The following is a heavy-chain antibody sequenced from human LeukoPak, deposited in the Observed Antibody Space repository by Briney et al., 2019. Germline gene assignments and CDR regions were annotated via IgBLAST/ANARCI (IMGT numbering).Heavy chain of an antibody. Sequence: GGSLRLSCAASGFTFSSYGMHWVRQAPGKGLEWVAVIWYDGSNKYYADSVKGRFTISRDNSKNTLYLQMNSLRAEDTAVYYCARPAAPGVHDAFDSWGQGTMVTVSA. CDR1: GFTFSSYG. CDR3: ARPAAPGVHDAFDS. CDR2: IWYDGSNK. D-gene: IGHD2-2*01. V-gene: IGHV3-33*01. J-gene: IGHJ3*02.